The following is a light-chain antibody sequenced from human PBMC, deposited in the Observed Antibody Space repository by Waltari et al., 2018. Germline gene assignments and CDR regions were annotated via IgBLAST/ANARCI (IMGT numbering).Light chain of an antibody. J-gene: IGKJ4*01. CDR2: GAS. V-gene: IGKV1-39*01. CDR1: QNIDTF. Sequence: RASQNIDTFLSWYQQKPGKDPKLLIYGASNLPRGVPSRFSGSGSGAVFTLTITSLQPEDFATYYCRQSYSISVTFGGGTRVEI. CDR3: RQSYSISVT.